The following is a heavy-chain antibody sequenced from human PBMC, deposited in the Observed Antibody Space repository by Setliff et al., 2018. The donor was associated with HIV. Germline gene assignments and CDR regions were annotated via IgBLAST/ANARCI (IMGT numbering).Heavy chain of an antibody. CDR1: GGSISSGGYY. D-gene: IGHD5-12*01. CDR3: ARLGDSGYDFRGYFDY. V-gene: IGHV4-31*03. J-gene: IGHJ4*02. CDR2: IYYSGST. Sequence: SETLSLTCTVSGGSISSGGYYWSWIRQHPGKGLEWIGYIYYSGSTYYNPSLKSRVTISVDTSKNQFSLKLTSVTAADTALYFCARLGDSGYDFRGYFDYWGQGKRVTVS.